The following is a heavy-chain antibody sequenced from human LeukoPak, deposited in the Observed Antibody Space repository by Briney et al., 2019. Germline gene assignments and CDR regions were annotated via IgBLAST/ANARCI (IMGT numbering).Heavy chain of an antibody. CDR1: GFTFSSYS. J-gene: IGHJ6*02. D-gene: IGHD6-13*01. CDR3: ARDSIAAAGTGALDYYYGMDV. V-gene: IGHV3-48*01. Sequence: PGGSLRLSCAASGFTFSSYSMNWVRQAPGKGLEWVSYISSSSSTIYYADSVKGRFTISRDNSKNTLYLQMNSLRAEDTAVYYCARDSIAAAGTGALDYYYGMDVWGQGTTVTVSS. CDR2: ISSSSSTI.